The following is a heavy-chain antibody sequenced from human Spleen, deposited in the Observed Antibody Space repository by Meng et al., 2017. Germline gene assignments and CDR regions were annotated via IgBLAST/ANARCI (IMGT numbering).Heavy chain of an antibody. CDR1: GYTFTGYY. Sequence: ASVKVSCKASGYTFTGYYMHWVRQAPGQGLEWMGWINPNSGGTNYAQKFQGRVTMTRDTSISTAYMELSRLRSDDTAVYYCARVLSGGWYFRRAFDIWGQGTMVTVSS. D-gene: IGHD6-19*01. CDR3: ARVLSGGWYFRRAFDI. V-gene: IGHV1-2*02. J-gene: IGHJ3*02. CDR2: INPNSGGT.